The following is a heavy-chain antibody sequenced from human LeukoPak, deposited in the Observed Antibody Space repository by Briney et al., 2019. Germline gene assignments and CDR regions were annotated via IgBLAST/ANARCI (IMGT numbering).Heavy chain of an antibody. CDR1: GFTVSSNY. D-gene: IGHD3-10*01. CDR2: IYSGGST. CDR3: ARGGPYYYGSGSFAFDI. J-gene: IGHJ3*02. V-gene: IGHV3-53*01. Sequence: GGSLRLSCAASGFTVSSNYMSWVRQAPGKGLEWVSVIYSGGSTYYADSVKGRFTISRDNSKNTLYLQMNSLRAEDTAVYYCARGGPYYYGSGSFAFDIWGQGTMVTVSS.